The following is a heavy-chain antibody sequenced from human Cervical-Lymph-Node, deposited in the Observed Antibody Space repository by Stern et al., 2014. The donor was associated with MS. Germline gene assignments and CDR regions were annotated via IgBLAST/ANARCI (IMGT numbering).Heavy chain of an antibody. CDR2: INPDGGVT. CDR1: GYTFTGYY. Sequence: VQLVQSGAEVKKPGASVKVSCKASGYTFTGYYMHWVRQAPGQGLEWMGRINPDGGVTDFAQKVQGGVTMTRDTSISTAYMELSRLRSDDTAVYYCAWGAVAVDYWGQGTLVTVSS. V-gene: IGHV1-2*06. CDR3: AWGAVAVDY. D-gene: IGHD6-19*01. J-gene: IGHJ4*02.